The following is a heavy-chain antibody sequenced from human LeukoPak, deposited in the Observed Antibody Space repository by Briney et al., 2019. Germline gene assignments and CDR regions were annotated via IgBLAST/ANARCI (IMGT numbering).Heavy chain of an antibody. CDR2: IGGRGGST. Sequence: GGSLTLSCAASGFTFSIYAMSWVRQAPGKGLEWVSVIGGRGGSTYYADPVQGRFTISRDDSNNTLFLQMNSLRAEDTAVYYCARDLRGAAAGTQSTNWGQGTLVTVSS. V-gene: IGHV3-23*01. CDR1: GFTFSIYA. J-gene: IGHJ4*02. D-gene: IGHD6-13*01. CDR3: ARDLRGAAAGTQSTN.